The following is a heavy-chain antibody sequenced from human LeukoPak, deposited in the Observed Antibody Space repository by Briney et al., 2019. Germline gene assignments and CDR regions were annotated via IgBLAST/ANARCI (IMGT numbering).Heavy chain of an antibody. CDR2: ISSSSSYI. CDR1: EFTFSSYS. D-gene: IGHD3-3*01. J-gene: IGHJ4*02. CDR3: ASIVNVDFWSGYFRY. Sequence: GGSLRLSCAASEFTFSSYSMNWVRQAPGKGLEWVSSISSSSSYIYYADSVKGRFTISRDNAKNSLYLQMNSLRAEDTAVYYCASIVNVDFWSGYFRYWGQGTLVTVSS. V-gene: IGHV3-21*01.